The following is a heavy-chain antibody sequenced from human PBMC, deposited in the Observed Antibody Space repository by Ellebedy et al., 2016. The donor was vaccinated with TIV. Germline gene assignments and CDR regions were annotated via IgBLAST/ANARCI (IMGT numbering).Heavy chain of an antibody. CDR3: ARDNYDSSGYYYYGMDV. CDR1: GFTFSSYS. V-gene: IGHV3-21*01. J-gene: IGHJ6*02. Sequence: GGSLRLSXAASGFTFSSYSMNWVRQAPGKGLEWVSSISSSSSYIYYADSVKGRFTISRDNAKNSLYLQMNSLRAEDTAVYYCARDNYDSSGYYYYGMDVWGQGTTVTVSS. D-gene: IGHD3-22*01. CDR2: ISSSSSYI.